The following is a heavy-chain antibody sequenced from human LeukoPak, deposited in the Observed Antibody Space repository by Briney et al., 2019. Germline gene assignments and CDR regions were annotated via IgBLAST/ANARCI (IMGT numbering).Heavy chain of an antibody. CDR1: GGSISSGGYY. CDR2: IYYGGST. D-gene: IGHD6-19*01. Sequence: PSETLSLTCTVSGGSISSGGYYWSWIRQHPGKGLEWIGYIYYGGSTYYNPSLKSRVTISVDTSKNQFSLKLSSVTAADTAVYYCARGLGIAVAGTPYYFDYWGQGTLVTVSS. J-gene: IGHJ4*02. V-gene: IGHV4-31*03. CDR3: ARGLGIAVAGTPYYFDY.